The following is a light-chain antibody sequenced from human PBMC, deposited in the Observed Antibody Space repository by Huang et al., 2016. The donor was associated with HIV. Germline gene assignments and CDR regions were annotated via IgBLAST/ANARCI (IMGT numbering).Light chain of an antibody. Sequence: DIQMTQSPSSLSASAGVRVTITCRASQGISNYLAWDHQKPGKVPNLLIYGASTFRSGVPARFSVCGSGTVFTLSISSLHPEDVGTYYCHRYNSPLLTFGGGTKVEI. CDR3: HRYNSPLLT. CDR1: QGISNY. CDR2: GAS. J-gene: IGKJ4*01. V-gene: IGKV1-27*01.